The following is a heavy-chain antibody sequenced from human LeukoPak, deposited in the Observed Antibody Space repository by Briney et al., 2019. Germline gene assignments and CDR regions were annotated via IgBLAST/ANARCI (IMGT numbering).Heavy chain of an antibody. CDR2: IYVGSSLT. D-gene: IGHD4/OR15-4a*01. CDR3: ARGHPDYASAYYFDY. V-gene: IGHV3-21*06. Sequence: PAGSLRLSCAASGLRFSSYSMNWVRQAPGNGLGWIAFIYVGSSLTFYADSVKGRFTISRDNAKNSLYLHMNSLTAEDTAVYYCARGHPDYASAYYFDYWGQGTPVTVSS. CDR1: GLRFSSYS. J-gene: IGHJ4*02.